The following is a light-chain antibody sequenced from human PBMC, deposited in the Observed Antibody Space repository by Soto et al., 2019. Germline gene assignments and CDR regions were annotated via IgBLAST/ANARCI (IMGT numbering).Light chain of an antibody. CDR2: DAS. V-gene: IGKV3-15*01. Sequence: EIVMTQSPATLSVSPGERATLSCRASQSVSTNLAWYQQKPGQAPRLLIYDASTRATVIPARFSGSGSGTEFTLTISSLQSEDFAMYYCQQYGSSPWTFGRGTKVEIK. CDR1: QSVSTN. CDR3: QQYGSSPWT. J-gene: IGKJ1*01.